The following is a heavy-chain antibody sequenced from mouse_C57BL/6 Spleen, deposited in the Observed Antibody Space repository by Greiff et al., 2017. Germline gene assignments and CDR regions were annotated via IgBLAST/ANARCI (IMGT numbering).Heavy chain of an antibody. D-gene: IGHD2-3*01. CDR2: IHPNSGST. CDR1: GYTFTSYW. Sequence: VQLQQPGAELVKPGASVKLSCKASGYTFTSYWMHWVKQRPGQGLEWIGMIHPNSGSTNYNEKFKSKATLTVDKSSSTTYMQLRSLTSEDSAVYSCARSDGSSWFAYWGQGTLVTVSA. J-gene: IGHJ3*01. CDR3: ARSDGSSWFAY. V-gene: IGHV1-64*01.